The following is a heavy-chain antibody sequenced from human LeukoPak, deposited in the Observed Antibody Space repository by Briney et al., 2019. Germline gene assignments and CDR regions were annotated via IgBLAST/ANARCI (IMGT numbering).Heavy chain of an antibody. J-gene: IGHJ3*02. Sequence: GGSLRLSCAASGFTFSSYAMHWVRQAPGKGLEWVAVISYDGSNKYYADSVKGRFTISRDNSKNTLYLQMNSLRAEDTAVYYCVRDRRYYDSSGPGAFDIWGQGTMVTVSS. CDR2: ISYDGSNK. CDR3: VRDRRYYDSSGPGAFDI. D-gene: IGHD3-22*01. CDR1: GFTFSSYA. V-gene: IGHV3-30-3*01.